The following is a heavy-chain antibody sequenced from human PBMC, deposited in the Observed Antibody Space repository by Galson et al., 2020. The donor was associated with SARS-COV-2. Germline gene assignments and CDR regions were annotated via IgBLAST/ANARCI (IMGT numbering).Heavy chain of an antibody. Sequence: SETLSLTCTVSGGSISSGRYYWSWIRQPAGKGLEWIARIYTSGSTNYNPSLKSRVTISVDTSKNQFPLKLSSVTAADTAGYYCARVSYDFWSGYYRGDDAFDIWGQGTMVTVSS. CDR3: ARVSYDFWSGYYRGDDAFDI. V-gene: IGHV4-61*02. J-gene: IGHJ3*02. CDR2: IYTSGST. CDR1: GGSISSGRYY. D-gene: IGHD3-3*01.